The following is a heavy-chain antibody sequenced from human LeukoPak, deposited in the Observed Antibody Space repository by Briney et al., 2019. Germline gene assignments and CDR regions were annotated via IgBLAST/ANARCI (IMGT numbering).Heavy chain of an antibody. J-gene: IGHJ6*03. CDR1: GFTFSSYS. CDR2: ISSSSSTI. CDR3: ARRARYNYYYYMDV. V-gene: IGHV3-48*01. D-gene: IGHD1-14*01. Sequence: GGSLRLSCAASGFTFSSYSMNWVRQAPGKGLEWVSYISSSSSTIYYADSVKGRFTISRDNSNYTVFLQMNSLRAEDTAVYYCARRARYNYYYYMDVWGRGTTVTVSS.